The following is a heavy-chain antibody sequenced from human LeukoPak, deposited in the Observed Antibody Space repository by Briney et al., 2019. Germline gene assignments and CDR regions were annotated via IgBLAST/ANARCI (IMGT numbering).Heavy chain of an antibody. CDR3: TRRSSDDSSGYYVH. CDR2: IRNKANSYAT. Sequence: GGSLRLSCAASGFTFSGSAMHWVRQASGKGLEWAGRIRNKANSYATAYSGSVKGRFTISRDDSKNTAYLQMNSLKTEDTAVYYCTRRSSDDSSGYYVHWGRGTLVTVSS. J-gene: IGHJ4*02. V-gene: IGHV3-73*01. CDR1: GFTFSGSA. D-gene: IGHD3-22*01.